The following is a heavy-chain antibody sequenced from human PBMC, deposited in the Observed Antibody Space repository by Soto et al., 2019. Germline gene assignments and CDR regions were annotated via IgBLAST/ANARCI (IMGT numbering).Heavy chain of an antibody. CDR3: ARDGLFGFFDY. CDR1: GFTFSSYA. D-gene: IGHD3-3*01. CDR2: ISYDGSNK. J-gene: IGHJ4*02. V-gene: IGHV3-30-3*01. Sequence: QVQLVESGGGVVQPGRSLRLSCAASGFTFSSYAMHWVRQAPGKGLEWVAVISYDGSNKYYADSVKGRFTISRDNSKNTLYLQMNSLRAEDTAVYYCARDGLFGFFDYWGQGTLVTVSS.